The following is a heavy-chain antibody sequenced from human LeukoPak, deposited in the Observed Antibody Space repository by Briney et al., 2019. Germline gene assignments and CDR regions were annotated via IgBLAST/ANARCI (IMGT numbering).Heavy chain of an antibody. V-gene: IGHV4-59*01. CDR1: GGSISSYC. D-gene: IGHD3-10*01. Sequence: PSETLSLTCTVSGGSISSYCWSWIRQPPGKGLEWIGYIYYSGSTNYNPSLKSRVTISVDTSKNQFSLKLSSVTAADTAVYYCASVYYYGSGSYFDYWGQGTLVTVSS. J-gene: IGHJ4*02. CDR2: IYYSGST. CDR3: ASVYYYGSGSYFDY.